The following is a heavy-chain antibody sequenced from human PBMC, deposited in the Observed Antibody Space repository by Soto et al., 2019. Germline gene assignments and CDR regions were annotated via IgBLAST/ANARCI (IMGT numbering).Heavy chain of an antibody. CDR2: IYYSGST. V-gene: IGHV4-61*01. D-gene: IGHD5-12*01. CDR3: ARGRWLQFNYFDY. CDR1: GGSVSSGSYY. J-gene: IGHJ4*02. Sequence: SETLSLTCTVSGGSVSSGSYYWSWIRQPPGKGLEWIGYIYYSGSTNYNPSLKSRVTISVDTSKNQFSLKLSSVTAADTAVYYCARGRWLQFNYFDYWGQGTLGTVS.